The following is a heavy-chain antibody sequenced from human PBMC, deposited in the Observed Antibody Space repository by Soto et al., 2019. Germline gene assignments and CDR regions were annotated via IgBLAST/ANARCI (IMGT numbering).Heavy chain of an antibody. CDR3: ARGNLPGWLPDY. J-gene: IGHJ4*02. D-gene: IGHD6-19*01. CDR1: GFTFSSYG. CDR2: ISYDGSNK. V-gene: IGHV3-30*03. Sequence: GGSLRLSCAASGFTFSSYGIHWVRHALGKELEWVAVISYDGSNKYYADYVKERFTISRDNFQNTLYQQMNRPRSEHMLVYYYARGNLPGWLPDYWGQGTLVTVSS.